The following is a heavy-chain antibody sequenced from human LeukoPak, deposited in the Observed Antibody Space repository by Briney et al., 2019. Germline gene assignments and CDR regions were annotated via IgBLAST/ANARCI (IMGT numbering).Heavy chain of an antibody. V-gene: IGHV1-3*01. CDR3: ARDEKVWSGYYVGLYYYYGMDV. CDR1: GYTFTSYA. Sequence: GASVKVSCKASGYTFTSYAIHWVRQAPGQRLEWMGWINAGNGNIKYSQKFQGRVTITRDTSASTANMELSSLRSEDTAVYYCARDEKVWSGYYVGLYYYYGMDVWGQGTTVTVSS. CDR2: INAGNGNI. D-gene: IGHD3-3*01. J-gene: IGHJ6*02.